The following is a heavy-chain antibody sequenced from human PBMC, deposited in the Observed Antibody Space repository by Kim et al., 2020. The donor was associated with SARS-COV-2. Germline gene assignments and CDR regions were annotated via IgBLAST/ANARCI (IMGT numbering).Heavy chain of an antibody. CDR3: ARVSVSGEGGWFDP. V-gene: IGHV3-7*01. Sequence: DTVEGRFTISRDNAKNSLYLQMNSLRAEDTAVYYCARVSVSGEGGWFDPWGQGTLVTVSS. J-gene: IGHJ5*02. D-gene: IGHD1-26*01.